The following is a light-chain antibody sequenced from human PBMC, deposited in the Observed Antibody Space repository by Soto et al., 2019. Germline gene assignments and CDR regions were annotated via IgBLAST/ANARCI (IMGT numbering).Light chain of an antibody. V-gene: IGKV3-20*01. CDR1: QSLSSSY. CDR2: GAF. CDR3: QQYGTLIT. J-gene: IGKJ5*01. Sequence: EIVLTQSPGTLSLSPGERVTLSCRASQSLSSSYLAWHQQKPRHAPTILLYGAFNRATGIPDRFSGSGSGTDFTLTISRLEPEDFAVYYCQQYGTLITFGQGTRLEI.